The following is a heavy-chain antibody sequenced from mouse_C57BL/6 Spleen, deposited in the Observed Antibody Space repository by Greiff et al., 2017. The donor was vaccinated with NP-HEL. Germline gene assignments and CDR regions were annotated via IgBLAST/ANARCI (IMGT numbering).Heavy chain of an antibody. Sequence: EVMLVESGGGLVKPGGSLKLSCAASGFTFSDYGMHWVRQAPEKGLEWVAYISSGSSTIYYADTVKGRFTISRDNAKNTLFLQMTSLRSEDTAMYYCARHYYVYDEGYFDYWGQGTTLTVSS. V-gene: IGHV5-17*01. D-gene: IGHD2-14*01. J-gene: IGHJ2*01. CDR3: ARHYYVYDEGYFDY. CDR1: GFTFSDYG. CDR2: ISSGSSTI.